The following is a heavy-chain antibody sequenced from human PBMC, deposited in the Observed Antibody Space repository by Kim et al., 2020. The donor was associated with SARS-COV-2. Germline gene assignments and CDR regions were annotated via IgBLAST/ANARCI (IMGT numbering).Heavy chain of an antibody. CDR2: INHSGST. V-gene: IGHV4-34*01. Sequence: SETLSLTCAVYGGSFSGYYWSWIRQPPGKGLEWIGEINHSGSTNYNPSLKSRVTISVDTSKNQFSLKLSSVTAADTAVYYCGRANIVVVPAALGLGYYYYYGMDVWGQGTTVTVSS. J-gene: IGHJ6*02. D-gene: IGHD2-2*01. CDR1: GGSFSGYY. CDR3: GRANIVVVPAALGLGYYYYYGMDV.